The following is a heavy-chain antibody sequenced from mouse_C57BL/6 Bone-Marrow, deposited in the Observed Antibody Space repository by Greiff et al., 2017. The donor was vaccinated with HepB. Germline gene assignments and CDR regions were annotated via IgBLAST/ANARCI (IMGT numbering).Heavy chain of an antibody. J-gene: IGHJ1*03. Sequence: VKLQQPGAELVKPGASVKLSCKASGYTFTSYWMQWVKQRPGQGLEWIGEIDPSDSYTNYNQKFKGKATLTVDTSSSTAYMQLSSLTSEDSAVYYCALLRSLYWYFDVWGTGTTVTVSS. CDR1: GYTFTSYW. CDR3: ALLRSLYWYFDV. CDR2: IDPSDSYT. V-gene: IGHV1-50*01. D-gene: IGHD1-1*01.